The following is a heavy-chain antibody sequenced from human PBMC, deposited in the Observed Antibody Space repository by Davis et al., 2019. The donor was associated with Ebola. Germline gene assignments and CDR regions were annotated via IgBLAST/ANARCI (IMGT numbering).Heavy chain of an antibody. J-gene: IGHJ4*02. D-gene: IGHD6-13*01. CDR1: GVTFRNYV. CDR2: ISSSGGNS. CDR3: AREGSSWYAISHYYFDY. Sequence: GGSLRLSCAVSGVTFRNYVMSWVRQAPGKGLEWVSSISSSGGNSFYMDSVKGRFYIDRDNSKNTLYLQMNSLRAEDTAVYYCAREGSSWYAISHYYFDYWGQGTLVTVSS. V-gene: IGHV3-23*01.